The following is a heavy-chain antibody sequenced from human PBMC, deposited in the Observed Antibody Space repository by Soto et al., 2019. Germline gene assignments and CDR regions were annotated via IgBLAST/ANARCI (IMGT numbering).Heavy chain of an antibody. V-gene: IGHV4-61*08. CDR3: ARGYYDSSGYYRIDY. CDR2: IYYSGST. Sequence: SETLSLTCTVSGGSISSGGYYWSWIRQPPGKGLEWIGYIYYSGSTNYSPSLKSRVTISVDTSKNQFSLKLSSVTAADTAVYYCARGYYDSSGYYRIDYWGQGTLVTVSS. D-gene: IGHD3-22*01. J-gene: IGHJ4*02. CDR1: GGSISSGGYY.